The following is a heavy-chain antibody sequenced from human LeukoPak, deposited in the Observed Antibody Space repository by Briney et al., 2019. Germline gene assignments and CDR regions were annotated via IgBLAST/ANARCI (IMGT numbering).Heavy chain of an antibody. CDR2: TYYTGNT. CDR1: GGSTSSNYF. V-gene: IGHV4-39*07. J-gene: IGHJ6*02. D-gene: IGHD3-10*01. CDR3: ARDSIITMVRGVKLSYGMDV. Sequence: PSETLSLTCTVSGGSTSSNYFWGWIRQPPGKDLEWIGSTYYTGNTYYNPSLKSRVTISVDTSKNQFSLKLSSVTAADTAVYYCARDSIITMVRGVKLSYGMDVWGQGTTVTVSS.